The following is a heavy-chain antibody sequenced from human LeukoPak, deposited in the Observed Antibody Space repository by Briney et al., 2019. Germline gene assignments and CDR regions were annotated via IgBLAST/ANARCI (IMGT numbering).Heavy chain of an antibody. CDR2: INTNTGNP. Sequence: ASVKVSCKASGYTFTTYAMNWVRQAPGQGLEWMGWINTNTGNPTYAQGFTGRFVFSLDTSVSTAYLQISSLKAEDTAVYYCARDGSYSPRCWFDPWGQGTLVTVPS. J-gene: IGHJ5*02. D-gene: IGHD1-26*01. CDR3: ARDGSYSPRCWFDP. CDR1: GYTFTTYA. V-gene: IGHV7-4-1*02.